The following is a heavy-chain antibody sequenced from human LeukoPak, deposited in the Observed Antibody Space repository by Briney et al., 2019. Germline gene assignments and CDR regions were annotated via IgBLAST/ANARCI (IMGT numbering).Heavy chain of an antibody. J-gene: IGHJ4*02. CDR1: GYTFTDYY. V-gene: IGHV1-2*02. CDR2: INPNSGGT. Sequence: ASVKVSCEASGYTFTDYYMHWVRQAPGQGLEWMGWINPNSGGTNYAQNFQGRVTMTRDTSISTAYMELSRLRSDDTAVYYCARDEPSDYWGQGTLVTVSS. CDR3: ARDEPSDY.